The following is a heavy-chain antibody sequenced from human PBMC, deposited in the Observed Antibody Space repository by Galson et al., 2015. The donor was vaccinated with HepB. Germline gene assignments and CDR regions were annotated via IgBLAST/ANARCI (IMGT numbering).Heavy chain of an antibody. CDR2: IYPGDSDT. CDR1: GSSFSTYW. CDR3: ARTTRIGARPDFDY. V-gene: IGHV5-51*03. D-gene: IGHD6-6*01. Sequence: QSGAEVKKPGESLKISCKGSGSSFSTYWIGWARQMPGKGLEWMGIIYPGDSDTRYNPSFQGQVTISADKSISTAYLQWSSLKASDTAMYYCARTTRIGARPDFDYWGQGTLVTVSS. J-gene: IGHJ4*02.